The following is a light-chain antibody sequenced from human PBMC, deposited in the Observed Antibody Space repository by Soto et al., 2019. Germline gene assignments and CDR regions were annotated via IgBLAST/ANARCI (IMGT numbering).Light chain of an antibody. CDR3: QQYNSYS. J-gene: IGKJ1*01. Sequence: DIQITQSPSSLSASVGDRVTITCQASQDISNYLNWYQQKPGKAPKLLIYDASNLESGVPSRFSGSGAGTEFTLTISSLQPDDFATYYCQQYNSYSFGQGTKVDIK. CDR1: QDISNY. CDR2: DAS. V-gene: IGKV1-33*01.